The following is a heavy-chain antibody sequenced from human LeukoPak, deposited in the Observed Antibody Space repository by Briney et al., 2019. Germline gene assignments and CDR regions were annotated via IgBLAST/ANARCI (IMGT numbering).Heavy chain of an antibody. CDR3: AREPPGDYVSGSYRP. V-gene: IGHV4-59*01. Sequence: SETLSLTCTVSGGSISSYYWSWIRQPPGKGLEWIGYIYYSGSTNYNPSLKSRVTISVDTSKNQFSLKLSSVTAADTAVYYCAREPPGDYVSGSYRPWGQGTMVTVSS. CDR2: IYYSGST. J-gene: IGHJ3*01. CDR1: GGSISSYY. D-gene: IGHD3-16*01.